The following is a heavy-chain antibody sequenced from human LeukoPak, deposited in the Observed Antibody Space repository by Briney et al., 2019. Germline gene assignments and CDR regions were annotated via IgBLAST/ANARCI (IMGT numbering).Heavy chain of an antibody. CDR3: ARGLSSSGWYRKTDY. D-gene: IGHD6-19*01. V-gene: IGHV4-59*01. Sequence: SETLSLTCSVSGGSISGYYWSWIRQPPGKGLEWIEYIYYSGSTDYNPSLKSRVTISVDTSKNQFSLQPSSVTAADTAVYYCARGLSSSGWYRKTDYWGQGTLVTVSS. J-gene: IGHJ4*02. CDR1: GGSISGYY. CDR2: IYYSGST.